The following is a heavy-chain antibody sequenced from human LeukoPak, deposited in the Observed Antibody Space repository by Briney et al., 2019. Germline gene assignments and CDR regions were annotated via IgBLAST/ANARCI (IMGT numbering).Heavy chain of an antibody. CDR2: INHSGST. D-gene: IGHD3-22*01. CDR1: GGPFNRYY. V-gene: IGHV4-34*01. J-gene: IGHJ4*02. CDR3: AERGYFDY. Sequence: SETLSLICDVYGGPFNRYYWSWIRQPPGEGFEWIGEINHSGSTNYNPSLKSRVTISVDTSKNQFSLKLSSVAAADTAVYNCAERGYFDYWGQGTLVTVSS.